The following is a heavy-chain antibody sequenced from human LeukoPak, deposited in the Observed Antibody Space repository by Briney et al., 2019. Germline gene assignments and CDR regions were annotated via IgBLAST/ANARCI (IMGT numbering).Heavy chain of an antibody. Sequence: ASVKVSCKASGYTFTGYYMHWVRQAPGQGLEWMGWINPNSGGTNYAQKFQGRVTMTRDTSISTAYMELSRLRSDDTAVYYCARATFGELPPFDYWGQGTLVTVSS. D-gene: IGHD3-10*01. J-gene: IGHJ4*02. CDR1: GYTFTGYY. V-gene: IGHV1-2*02. CDR2: INPNSGGT. CDR3: ARATFGELPPFDY.